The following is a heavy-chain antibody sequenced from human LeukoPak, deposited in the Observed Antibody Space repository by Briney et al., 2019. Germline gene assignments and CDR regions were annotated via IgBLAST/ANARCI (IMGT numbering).Heavy chain of an antibody. CDR1: GYSFTSHY. V-gene: IGHV1-46*01. D-gene: IGHD3-16*02. CDR2: INPSGSST. J-gene: IGHJ5*02. CDR3: ARDNSVGDIAWWFDP. Sequence: ASVKVSGKASGYSFTSHYMHWVRQAPGQGLEWMGLINPSGSSTLYAQKFQGRVTMTRDMSTTTDYMELSSLRYEDTAVYYCARDNSVGDIAWWFDPWGQGTLVTVSS.